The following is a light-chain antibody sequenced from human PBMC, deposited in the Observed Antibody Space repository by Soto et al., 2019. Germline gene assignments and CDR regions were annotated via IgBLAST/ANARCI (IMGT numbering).Light chain of an antibody. Sequence: EIAMTQSPPTLSVSPGERATLACRASQSVSNNLAWYQQKPGQAPRVLIHAASTRATGIPARFSGSGSGTAFTVTISSLQSEDFAVYYCQQYNNLPYTFGQGTNLEIK. CDR2: AAS. CDR1: QSVSNN. V-gene: IGKV3-15*01. CDR3: QQYNNLPYT. J-gene: IGKJ2*01.